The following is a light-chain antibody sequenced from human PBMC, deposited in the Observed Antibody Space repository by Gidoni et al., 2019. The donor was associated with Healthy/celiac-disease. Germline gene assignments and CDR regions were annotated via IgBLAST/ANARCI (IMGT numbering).Light chain of an antibody. J-gene: IGKJ1*01. Sequence: DIQLPRSPSTLSASVGDRVTITCRASQSISSWLAWYQQKPGKAPKLLIYDASSLESGVPSRFSGSGSGTEFTLTISSLQPDDFATYYCQQYNSYWTFGQGTKVEIK. CDR1: QSISSW. V-gene: IGKV1-5*01. CDR2: DAS. CDR3: QQYNSYWT.